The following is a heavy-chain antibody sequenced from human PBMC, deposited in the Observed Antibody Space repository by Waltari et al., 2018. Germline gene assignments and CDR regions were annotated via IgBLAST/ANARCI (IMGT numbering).Heavy chain of an antibody. D-gene: IGHD5-12*01. CDR1: GGTFSSYA. V-gene: IGHV1-69*10. CDR2: IIPILGIA. CDR3: ARVGSGYDYAFDI. J-gene: IGHJ3*02. Sequence: QVQLVQSGAEVKKPGSSVTVSCKASGGTFSSYAISWVRQAPGQGLEWMGGIIPILGIANYAQKFQGRVTITADKSTSTAYMELSSLRSEDTAVYYCARVGSGYDYAFDIWGQGTMVTVSS.